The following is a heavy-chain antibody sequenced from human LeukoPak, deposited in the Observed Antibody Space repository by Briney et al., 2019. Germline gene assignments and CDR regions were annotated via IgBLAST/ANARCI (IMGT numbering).Heavy chain of an antibody. Sequence: ASVKVSCKASGYTFTSYGITWVRQAPGQGLEWMGWISAYNGNTNYAQKLQGRVTMTTDTSTSTAYLDLRSLRSDDTAVYHCARAEQYQLLLHWGQGTLVTVSS. CDR3: ARAEQYQLLLH. CDR1: GYTFTSYG. J-gene: IGHJ4*02. V-gene: IGHV1-18*01. D-gene: IGHD2-2*01. CDR2: ISAYNGNT.